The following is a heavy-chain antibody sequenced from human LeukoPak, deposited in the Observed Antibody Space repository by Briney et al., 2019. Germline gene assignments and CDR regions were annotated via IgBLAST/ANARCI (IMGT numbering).Heavy chain of an antibody. Sequence: SETLSLTCKVSGGSFSGYHWTWIRQSPGTGLDYIGEISDSGSPVYNPSLKSRVTISVDTSKNEFSMSLTSVTAADTAVYYCARGPHQHWPLGQFWGQGSLVTVSS. V-gene: IGHV4-34*01. CDR3: ARGPHQHWPLGQF. CDR2: ISDSGSP. CDR1: GGSFSGYH. J-gene: IGHJ4*02. D-gene: IGHD2-2*01.